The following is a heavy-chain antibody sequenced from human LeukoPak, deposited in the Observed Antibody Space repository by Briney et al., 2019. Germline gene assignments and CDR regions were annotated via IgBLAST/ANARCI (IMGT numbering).Heavy chain of an antibody. CDR1: GFTFSAYY. D-gene: IGHD1/OR15-1a*01. CDR3: AKGGEQKTFRCGMDS. V-gene: IGHV3-30*18. CDR2: VSNDGGIK. J-gene: IGHJ4*02. Sequence: GGSLRLSCAASGFTFSAYYMHGVRQAPGKGLEWVALVSNDGGIKYYGASVRGRFTISRDNPENTLYLQMNSLRADDTAVYYCAKGGEQKTFRCGMDSWGQGTLVTVSS.